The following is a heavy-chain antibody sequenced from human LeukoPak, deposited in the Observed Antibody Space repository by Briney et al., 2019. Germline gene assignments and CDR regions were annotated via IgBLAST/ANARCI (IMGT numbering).Heavy chain of an antibody. CDR2: FGTEDGET. CDR3: ATVRWFDP. J-gene: IGHJ5*02. Sequence: ASVKVSCKVSGYTLTELSMYWVRQAPGKGLEWMGGFGTEDGETIDAKRFQGRVTMTEDTSTDTANMELSSLRSEDTAVYYCATVRWFDPWGQGTLVTVSS. V-gene: IGHV1-24*01. CDR1: GYTLTELS.